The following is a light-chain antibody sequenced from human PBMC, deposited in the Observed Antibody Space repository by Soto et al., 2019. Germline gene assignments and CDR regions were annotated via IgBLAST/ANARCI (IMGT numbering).Light chain of an antibody. CDR1: SSNIGAGYD. J-gene: IGLJ1*01. Sequence: QSVLTQPPSVSGAPGQRVTISCTGTSSNIGAGYDVYWYQQLPGTAPKLLISGNNNRPSGVPDRFSGSRSGTAASLAITGLQAEVEADYYCQSYDSSLRGSNVFGTGTKLTVL. V-gene: IGLV1-40*01. CDR3: QSYDSSLRGSNV. CDR2: GNN.